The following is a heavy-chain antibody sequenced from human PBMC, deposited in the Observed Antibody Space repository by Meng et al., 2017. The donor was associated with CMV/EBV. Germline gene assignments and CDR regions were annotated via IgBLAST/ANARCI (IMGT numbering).Heavy chain of an antibody. CDR3: ATGGNWFDP. J-gene: IGHJ5*02. V-gene: IGHV4-59*01. D-gene: IGHD3-10*01. Sequence: SETLSLTCTVSGGSISSYYWSWIRQPPGKGLEWIGYIYYSGSTNYNPSLRSRVTISVDTSKNQFSLKLSSVTAADTAVYYCATGGNWFDPWGQGTLVTVSS. CDR2: IYYSGST. CDR1: GGSISSYY.